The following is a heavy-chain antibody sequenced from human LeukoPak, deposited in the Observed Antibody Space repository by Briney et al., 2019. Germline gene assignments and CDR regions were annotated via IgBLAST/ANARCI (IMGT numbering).Heavy chain of an antibody. CDR3: AKAPRYLGGFDY. J-gene: IGHJ4*02. CDR2: ISYDGSNK. CDR1: GFTFSSYG. Sequence: GGSLRLSCAASGFTFSSYGMHWVRQAPGKGLEWVAVISYDGSNKYYADSVKGRFTISRDNSKNTLYLQMNSLRAEDTAVYYCAKAPRYLGGFDYWGQGTLVTVSS. V-gene: IGHV3-30*18. D-gene: IGHD3-9*01.